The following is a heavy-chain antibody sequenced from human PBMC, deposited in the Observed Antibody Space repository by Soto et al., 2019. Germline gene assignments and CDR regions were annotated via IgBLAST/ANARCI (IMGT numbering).Heavy chain of an antibody. CDR1: GYTFTSYG. CDR3: ARMIPITMVRGVIISLGYYYGMDV. J-gene: IGHJ6*02. V-gene: IGHV1-18*01. Sequence: ASVNVSCTASGYTFTSYGISWVRQAPGQGLEWMGWISAYNGNTNYAQKLQGRVTMTTDTSTSTAYMELRSLRSDDTAVYYCARMIPITMVRGVIISLGYYYGMDVWGQGTTVTVSS. CDR2: ISAYNGNT. D-gene: IGHD3-10*01.